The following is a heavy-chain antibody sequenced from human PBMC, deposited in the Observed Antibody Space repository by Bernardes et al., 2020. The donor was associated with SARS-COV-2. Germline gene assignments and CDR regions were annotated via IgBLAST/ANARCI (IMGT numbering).Heavy chain of an antibody. J-gene: IGHJ4*02. D-gene: IGHD2-8*02. CDR2: ITQSGST. Sequence: ETLSLTCAVYGGSLSDYSWSWIRQAPGKGLEWIGEITQSGSTKYNPSLGRRLTISLDTSKNQVSLKLSSVTAADTAVYYCARGRDSVNMILVVIGFTVYFDYWGQGTLVTVSS. V-gene: IGHV4-34*01. CDR1: GGSLSDYS. CDR3: ARGRDSVNMILVVIGFTVYFDY.